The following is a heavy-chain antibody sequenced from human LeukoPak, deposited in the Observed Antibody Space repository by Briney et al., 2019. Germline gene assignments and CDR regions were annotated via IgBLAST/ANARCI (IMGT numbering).Heavy chain of an antibody. J-gene: IGHJ6*03. D-gene: IGHD1-14*01. CDR1: GGSFSGYY. V-gene: IGHV4-34*01. CDR3: ARTELTYYYYMDV. CDR2: INHSGST. Sequence: SETLSLTCAVYGGSFSGYYWSWIRQPPGKGLEWIGEINHSGSTNYNPSLKSRVTISVDTSKNQFSLKLSSVTAADTAVYYCARTELTYYYYMDVWGKGTTVTVSS.